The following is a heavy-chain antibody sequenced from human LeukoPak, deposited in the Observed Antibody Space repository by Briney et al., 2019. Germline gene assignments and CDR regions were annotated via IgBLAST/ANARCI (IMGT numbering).Heavy chain of an antibody. D-gene: IGHD2-15*01. CDR3: VKGGGGFNPFDS. CDR2: IHHSGGAT. CDR1: GFNFGAYA. J-gene: IGHJ4*02. V-gene: IGHV3-23*01. Sequence: GGSLRLSCAASGFNFGAYAMNWVRQAPGKGLEWVSVIHHSGGATYYADSVKGRFTISRDNSKSTLYLQMNGLRVGDTAVYYCVKGGGGFNPFDSWGQGTLVTVSS.